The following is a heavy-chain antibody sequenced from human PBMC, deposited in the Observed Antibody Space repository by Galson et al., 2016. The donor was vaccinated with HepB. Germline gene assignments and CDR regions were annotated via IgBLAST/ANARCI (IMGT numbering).Heavy chain of an antibody. D-gene: IGHD5-18*01. J-gene: IGHJ6*02. CDR2: INPVNGNT. CDR1: GSIFTREY. CDR3: ARISSYEFYGMDV. Sequence: SVKVSCKASGSIFTREYIHWVRQAPGQGPEWMGIINPVNGNTKYEQKFLGRVSMTRDTSTGTVYMELSSLRSNDTAVYYCARISSYEFYGMDVWGQGTTVTVTS. V-gene: IGHV1-46*01.